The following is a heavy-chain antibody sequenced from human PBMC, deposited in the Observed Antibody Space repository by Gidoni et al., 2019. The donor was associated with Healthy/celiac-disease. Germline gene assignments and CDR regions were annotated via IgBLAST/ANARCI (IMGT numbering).Heavy chain of an antibody. J-gene: IGHJ4*02. V-gene: IGHV1-18*04. CDR2: ISAYKCNT. D-gene: IGHD6-13*01. Sequence: QVQLVQSGAEVKKPGASVKVSCKASGYNFTSYGISWVRQAPGQGLEWMGWISAYKCNTNYAQKLQGRVTMTTDTSTSTAYMELRSLRSDDTAVYYCARVYSSSWYDILRPGPFDYWGQGTLVTVSS. CDR1: GYNFTSYG. CDR3: ARVYSSSWYDILRPGPFDY.